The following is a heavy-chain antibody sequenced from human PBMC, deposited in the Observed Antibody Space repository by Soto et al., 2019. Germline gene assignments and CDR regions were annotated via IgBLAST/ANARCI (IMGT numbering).Heavy chain of an antibody. CDR3: AKLLTGSGYDYSLSYYYYYYMDV. J-gene: IGHJ6*03. Sequence: GGSLRLSCAASGFTFSSYAMSWVRQAPGKGLEWVSAISGSGGSTYYADSVKGRFTISRDNSKNTLYLQMNSLRAEDTAVYYCAKLLTGSGYDYSLSYYYYYYMDVWGKGTTVTVSS. CDR1: GFTFSSYA. CDR2: ISGSGGST. V-gene: IGHV3-23*01. D-gene: IGHD5-12*01.